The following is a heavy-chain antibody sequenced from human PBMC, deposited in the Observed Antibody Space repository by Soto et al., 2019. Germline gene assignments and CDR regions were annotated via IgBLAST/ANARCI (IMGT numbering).Heavy chain of an antibody. Sequence: QVQLQESGPGLVKPSETLSLTCTVSGGSVSSGSYYWSWIRQPPGKGLEWIGYIYYSVSTNYNPSLKSRVTISVDTSKNQFSLKLSSVTAADTAVYYCARDKFYYDSSGYQYYYYYGMDVWGQGTTVTVSS. J-gene: IGHJ6*02. CDR2: IYYSVST. D-gene: IGHD3-22*01. CDR3: ARDKFYYDSSGYQYYYYYGMDV. V-gene: IGHV4-61*01. CDR1: GGSVSSGSYY.